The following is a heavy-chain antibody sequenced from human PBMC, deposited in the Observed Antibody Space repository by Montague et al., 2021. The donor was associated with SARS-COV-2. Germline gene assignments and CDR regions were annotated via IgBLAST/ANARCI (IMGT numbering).Heavy chain of an antibody. D-gene: IGHD2-15*01. CDR1: GFTFNTYA. Sequence: SVRLSCAASGFTFNTYAMHWVRRAPGKGLEWVAIIWYDGSTKYYGESVKGRFTISRDNSENTLYLQMNNLRADDTAMYYCARGKDCSDGRCYSGWFDPWGLGARVIVSS. CDR3: ARGKDCSDGRCYSGWFDP. J-gene: IGHJ5*02. CDR2: IWYDGSTK. V-gene: IGHV3-33*01.